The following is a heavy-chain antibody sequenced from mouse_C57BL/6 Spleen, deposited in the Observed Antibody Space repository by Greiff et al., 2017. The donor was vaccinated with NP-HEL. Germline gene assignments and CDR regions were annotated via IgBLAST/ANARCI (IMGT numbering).Heavy chain of an antibody. CDR3: ASFIYYGNDDYAMDY. CDR1: GYTFTSYW. Sequence: QVQLQQPGAELVRPGTSVKLSCKASGYTFTSYWMHWVKQRPGQGLEWIGVIDPSDSYTNYNQKFKGKATLTVDTSSSTAYMQLSSLTSEDSAVYYCASFIYYGNDDYAMDYWGQGTSVTVSS. CDR2: IDPSDSYT. D-gene: IGHD2-2*01. V-gene: IGHV1-59*01. J-gene: IGHJ4*01.